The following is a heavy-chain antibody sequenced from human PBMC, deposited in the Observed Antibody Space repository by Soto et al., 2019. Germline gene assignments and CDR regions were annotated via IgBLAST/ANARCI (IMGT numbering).Heavy chain of an antibody. J-gene: IGHJ4*02. CDR3: ATQTGPFDY. CDR2: IIPIFGTA. CDR1: GGTFSSYA. D-gene: IGHD7-27*01. V-gene: IGHV1-69*06. Sequence: GASVKVSCKASGGTFSSYAISWVRQAPGQGLEWMGGIIPIFGTANYAQKFQGRVTITADKSTSTAYIELSSLKSEDTAVYYCATQTGPFDYWGQGTLVTVSS.